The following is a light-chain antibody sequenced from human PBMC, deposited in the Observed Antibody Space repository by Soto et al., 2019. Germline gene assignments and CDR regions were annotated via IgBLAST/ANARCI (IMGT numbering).Light chain of an antibody. CDR2: DAS. CDR1: QNINNY. Sequence: IQMTQSPSSLSASVGDRVTITCQASQNINNYLNWYQQKPWRAPKLLIYDASNLEAGVPSRFRGSGSGTDFTFTISRLQPEDIATYYCQQYENLPTFGQGTRLEI. CDR3: QQYENLPT. J-gene: IGKJ5*01. V-gene: IGKV1-33*01.